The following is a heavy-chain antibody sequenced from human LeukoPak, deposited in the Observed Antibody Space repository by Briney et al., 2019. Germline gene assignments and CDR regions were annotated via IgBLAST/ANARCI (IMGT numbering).Heavy chain of an antibody. J-gene: IGHJ4*02. CDR3: ARGMSPEGYFDH. CDR1: GGSISSYY. V-gene: IGHV4-59*01. D-gene: IGHD1-14*01. Sequence: SETLSLTCTVSGGSISSYYWSWIRQPPGKGLEWIGYIYYSGSTNYNPSLKSRVTISVDTSKNQFSLKLNSVTGADTAVYYCARGMSPEGYFDHWGQGTLVTVSS. CDR2: IYYSGST.